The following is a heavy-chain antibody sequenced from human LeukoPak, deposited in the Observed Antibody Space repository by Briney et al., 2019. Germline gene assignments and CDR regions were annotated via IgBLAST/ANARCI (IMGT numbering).Heavy chain of an antibody. CDR2: ISGSGDTT. Sequence: GGSLRLSCGASGFTFSSYSMSWVRQAPGKGLEWVSTISGSGDTTYHADSVKGRFTISRDNSKKMLYLQMNSLGGDDTAVYYCAKVKGYSYGYGFDYWGQGTLVTVSS. D-gene: IGHD5-18*01. V-gene: IGHV3-23*01. J-gene: IGHJ4*02. CDR1: GFTFSSYS. CDR3: AKVKGYSYGYGFDY.